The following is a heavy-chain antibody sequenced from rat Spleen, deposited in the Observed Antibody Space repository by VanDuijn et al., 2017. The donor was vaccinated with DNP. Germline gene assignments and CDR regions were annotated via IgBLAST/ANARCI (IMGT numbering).Heavy chain of an antibody. V-gene: IGHV5-29*01. CDR3: AREGDYGGYSAKFEY. CDR1: GFIFSNYG. CDR2: ISYDGRDT. D-gene: IGHD1-11*01. J-gene: IGHJ2*01. Sequence: EVLLVESDGGLVQPGRSLKLSCAASGFIFSNYGMAWVRQAPKKGLEWVASISYDGRDTYYRDSVKGRFTISRDNAKSTLYLQMDSLRSEDTATYYCAREGDYGGYSAKFEYWGQGVMVTVSS.